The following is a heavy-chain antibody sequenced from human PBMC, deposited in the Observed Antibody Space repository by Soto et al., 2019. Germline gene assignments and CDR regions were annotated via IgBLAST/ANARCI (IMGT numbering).Heavy chain of an antibody. Sequence: PSETLSLTCNISGVSINSFYWSWIRQAPGRGLEWVAHIYYNGKTNYNPSLQDRVTLSVDKSRNQFSLRLSSVTAADTAVYHCARHSRQSADERDAFDVWGQGTLVTVSS. CDR1: GVSINSFY. J-gene: IGHJ3*01. CDR3: ARHSRQSADERDAFDV. CDR2: IYYNGKT. V-gene: IGHV4-59*08.